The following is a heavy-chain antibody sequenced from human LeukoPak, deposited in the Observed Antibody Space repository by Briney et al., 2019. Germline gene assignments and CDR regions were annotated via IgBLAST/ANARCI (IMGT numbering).Heavy chain of an antibody. V-gene: IGHV3-33*08. Sequence: GGSLRLSCAASGFTFSSYGMHWVRQAPGKGLEWVTVIWYDGSNKYYADSVKGRSTISRDNSKNTLYLQMNSLRAEDTAVYYCARKSPRVYYFDFWGQGTLVTVSS. J-gene: IGHJ4*02. CDR2: IWYDGSNK. CDR3: ARKSPRVYYFDF. D-gene: IGHD2-8*01. CDR1: GFTFSSYG.